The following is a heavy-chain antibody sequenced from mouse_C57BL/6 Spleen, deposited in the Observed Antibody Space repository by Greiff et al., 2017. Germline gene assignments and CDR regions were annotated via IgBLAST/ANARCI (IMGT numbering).Heavy chain of an antibody. CDR2: ISSGSSTI. Sequence: EVKLQESGGGLVKPGGSLKLSCAASGFTFSDYGMHWVRQAPEKGLEWVAYISSGSSTIYYADTVKGRFTISRDNAKNTLFLQMTSLRSEDTAMYYCARTLYYGSVHNYAMDYWGQGTSVTVSS. D-gene: IGHD1-1*01. V-gene: IGHV5-17*01. CDR3: ARTLYYGSVHNYAMDY. J-gene: IGHJ4*01. CDR1: GFTFSDYG.